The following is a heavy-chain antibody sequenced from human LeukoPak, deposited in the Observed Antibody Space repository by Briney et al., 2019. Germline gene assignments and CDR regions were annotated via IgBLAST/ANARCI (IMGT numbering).Heavy chain of an antibody. CDR3: ARVPLHDSSGHYYPH. CDR1: GYTFTNYG. D-gene: IGHD3-22*01. V-gene: IGHV1-3*01. J-gene: IGHJ1*01. CDR2: INGGNGNA. Sequence: ASVKVSCKTSGYTFTNYGMHWVRQAPGQRLEWMGWINGGNGNAKYSQNFQGRVTIIRDTSASTAYMELSSLRSEDTAVYYCARVPLHDSSGHYYPHWGQGTLVTVSS.